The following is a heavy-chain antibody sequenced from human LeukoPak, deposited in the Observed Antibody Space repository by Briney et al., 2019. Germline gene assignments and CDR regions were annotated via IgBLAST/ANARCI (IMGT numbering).Heavy chain of an antibody. Sequence: QSGGSLRLSCVPSGITFSNSALSWVRQAPGKGLEWVSTITKSGDQTHYADSVRGLFTISRDIFKNTLHLQMNSLRAEDTAVYHCVKSAGKDGYRDVFDIWGQGTVVTVSS. CDR3: VKSAGKDGYRDVFDI. D-gene: IGHD5-24*01. J-gene: IGHJ3*02. CDR2: ITKSGDQT. CDR1: GITFSNSA. V-gene: IGHV3-23*01.